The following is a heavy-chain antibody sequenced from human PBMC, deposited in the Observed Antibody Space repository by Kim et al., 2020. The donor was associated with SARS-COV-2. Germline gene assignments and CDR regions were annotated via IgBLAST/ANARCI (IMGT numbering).Heavy chain of an antibody. Sequence: NYAQKIQGRVTLTTDTSTSTAYMELRSLRSDDTALYYCARAFDWNYAPDYWGQGTLVTVSS. J-gene: IGHJ4*02. D-gene: IGHD1-7*01. CDR3: ARAFDWNYAPDY. V-gene: IGHV1-18*01.